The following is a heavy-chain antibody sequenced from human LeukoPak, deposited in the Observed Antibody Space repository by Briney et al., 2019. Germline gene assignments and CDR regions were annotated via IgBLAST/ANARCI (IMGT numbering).Heavy chain of an antibody. CDR3: AKSDCLDYDYGMDV. Sequence: GGSLRLSCAASGFTFSSYAMSWVRQAPGKGLEWVSAISGSGGSTYYADSVKGRFTISRDNSKHTLYLQMNSLRADDTPVYYFAKSDCLDYDYGMDVWGQGTTVTVSS. V-gene: IGHV3-23*01. J-gene: IGHJ6*02. CDR2: ISGSGGST. CDR1: GFTFSSYA. D-gene: IGHD2-21*02.